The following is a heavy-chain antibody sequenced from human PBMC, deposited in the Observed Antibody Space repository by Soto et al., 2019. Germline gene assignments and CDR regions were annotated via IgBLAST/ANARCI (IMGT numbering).Heavy chain of an antibody. D-gene: IGHD1-26*01. CDR3: AKDGADTGTYYFDY. CDR2: ISNDGSNK. CDR1: NFTFSNYG. Sequence: ESGGGVVQPGRSLRLSCAASNFTFSNYGMHWVRQAPGKGLEWVALISNDGSNKYYTDSVKGRFTISRDNSRNTLSLQMNSLRAADTAVYYCAKDGADTGTYYFDYWGQGTLITVSS. J-gene: IGHJ4*02. V-gene: IGHV3-30*18.